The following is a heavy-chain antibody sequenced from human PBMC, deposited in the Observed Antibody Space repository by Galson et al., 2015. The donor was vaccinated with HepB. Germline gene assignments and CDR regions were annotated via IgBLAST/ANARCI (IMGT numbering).Heavy chain of an antibody. V-gene: IGHV1-46*01. CDR2: INPSGGST. J-gene: IGHJ4*02. CDR3: ARGALIYTMSSYFDS. CDR1: GSTFTRYY. D-gene: IGHD3-3*01. Sequence: SVKVSCKASGSTFTRYYIHWVRQAPGQGLEWMGIINPSGGSTSYAQNFQGRGTLTRDTSTSTLFMDLSSLRSEDTAMYYCARGALIYTMSSYFDSWGQGTLVTVSS.